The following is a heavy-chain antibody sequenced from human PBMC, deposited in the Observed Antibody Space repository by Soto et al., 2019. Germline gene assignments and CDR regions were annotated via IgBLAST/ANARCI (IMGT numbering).Heavy chain of an antibody. V-gene: IGHV3-33*01. J-gene: IGHJ4*02. D-gene: IGHD6-13*01. Sequence: QVQLVESGGGVVQPGRSLRLSCAASGFSFSSYGMHWVRQAPGKGLEWVALIWYDGGNKDYVDSVRGRFTISRDNSKNTRYLQMNSLRAKDTAVYYCARDSGEYGSSWTYDYWGQGALVAVSS. CDR3: ARDSGEYGSSWTYDY. CDR1: GFSFSSYG. CDR2: IWYDGGNK.